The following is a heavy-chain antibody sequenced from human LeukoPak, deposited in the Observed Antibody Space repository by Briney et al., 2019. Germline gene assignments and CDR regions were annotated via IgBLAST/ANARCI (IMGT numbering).Heavy chain of an antibody. CDR1: GYTFTGYY. CDR2: INPNSGDT. Sequence: ASVKVSCKASGYTFTGYYTHWVRQAPGQGLEWMGWINPNSGDTNYAQKFQGRVTVTRDTSISTAYMDLSWLRSDDTAVYYCARVGSSGWYVHPTLDYWGQGTLVTVSS. J-gene: IGHJ4*02. CDR3: ARVGSSGWYVHPTLDY. D-gene: IGHD6-19*01. V-gene: IGHV1-2*02.